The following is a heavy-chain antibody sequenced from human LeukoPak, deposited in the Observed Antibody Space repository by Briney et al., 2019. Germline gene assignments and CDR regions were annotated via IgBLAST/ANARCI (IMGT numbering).Heavy chain of an antibody. CDR2: TSAYNGNT. CDR1: GYTFTSYG. D-gene: IGHD6-13*01. J-gene: IGHJ4*02. CDR3: ARVSRIAAAGRYYFDY. V-gene: IGHV1-18*01. Sequence: ASVKVSCKASGYTFTSYGISWVRQAPGQGLEWMGWTSAYNGNTNYAQKLQGRVTMTTDTSTSTAYMELRSLRSDDTAVYYCARVSRIAAAGRYYFDYWGQGTLVTVSS.